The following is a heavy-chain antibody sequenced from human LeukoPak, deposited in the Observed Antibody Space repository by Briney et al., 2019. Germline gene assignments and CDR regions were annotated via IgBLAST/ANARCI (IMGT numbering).Heavy chain of an antibody. CDR1: GGSISSSSYY. CDR3: ARHTSN. J-gene: IGHJ4*02. D-gene: IGHD3-3*01. V-gene: IGHV4-61*05. CDR2: ICYSGST. Sequence: SETLSLTCTVSGGSISSSSYYWGWIRQPPGKGLEWIGYICYSGSTNYNPSLKSRVTISVDTSKNQFSLKLSSVTAADTAVYYCARHTSNWGQGTLVTVSS.